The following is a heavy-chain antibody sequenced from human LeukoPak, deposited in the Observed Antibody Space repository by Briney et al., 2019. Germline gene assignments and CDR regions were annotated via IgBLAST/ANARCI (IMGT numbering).Heavy chain of an antibody. D-gene: IGHD3-10*01. Sequence: SETLSLTCTVSGGSIGSYYWSWIRQPPGKGLEWIGYIYYSGSTNYNPSLKSRVTISVDTSKNQFSLKLSSVTAADTAVYYCAGAGYGSGSPQLDWGQGTLVTVSS. CDR3: AGAGYGSGSPQLD. V-gene: IGHV4-59*01. CDR1: GGSIGSYY. CDR2: IYYSGST. J-gene: IGHJ4*02.